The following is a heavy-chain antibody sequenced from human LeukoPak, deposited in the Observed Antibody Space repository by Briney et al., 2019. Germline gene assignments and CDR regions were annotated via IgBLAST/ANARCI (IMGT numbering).Heavy chain of an antibody. J-gene: IGHJ4*02. CDR3: TRLDDSSGYYHKGFDY. CDR1: GFTFSGSA. CDR2: VRSKASNYAT. D-gene: IGHD3-22*01. V-gene: IGHV3-73*01. Sequence: GGSLRLSCAASGFTFSGSAMHWVRQASGKGLEWVGRVRSKASNYATVYAASVKGRFTISRDDSENTAYLQMNSLKTEDTAVYYCTRLDDSSGYYHKGFDYWGQGTLVTVSS.